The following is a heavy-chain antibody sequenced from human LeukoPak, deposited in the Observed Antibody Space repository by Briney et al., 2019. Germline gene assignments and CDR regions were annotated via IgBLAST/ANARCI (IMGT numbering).Heavy chain of an antibody. D-gene: IGHD3-10*01. J-gene: IGHJ4*02. CDR2: ISSSGGTK. CDR1: GFTFSDYY. Sequence: GGPLILSSAASGFTFSDYYMSWIHQAPGKVLEWASYISSSGGTKYYADSVKGRFTISRDNAKNSYLQLNSLRAEDTAVYYCARDGHAYGHGSPHYWGQGTLVTVSS. CDR3: ARDGHAYGHGSPHY. V-gene: IGHV3-11*01.